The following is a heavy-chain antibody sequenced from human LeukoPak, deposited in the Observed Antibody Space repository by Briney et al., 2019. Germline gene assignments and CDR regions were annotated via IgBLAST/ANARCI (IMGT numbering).Heavy chain of an antibody. J-gene: IGHJ4*02. CDR2: ISYDGSNK. Sequence: GGSLRLSCAASGFTFSSYAMHWARQAPGKGLEWVAVISYDGSNKYYADSVKGRFTISRDNSKNTLYLQMNSLRAEDTAVYYCAREERYYDSSGSPQRKGFDYWGQGTLVTVSS. CDR1: GFTFSSYA. D-gene: IGHD3-22*01. V-gene: IGHV3-30-3*01. CDR3: AREERYYDSSGSPQRKGFDY.